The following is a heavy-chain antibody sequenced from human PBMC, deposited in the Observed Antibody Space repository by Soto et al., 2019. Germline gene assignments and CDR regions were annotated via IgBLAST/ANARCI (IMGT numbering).Heavy chain of an antibody. CDR3: ARQIYDSDTGPNFQYYFDS. CDR2: IDPSDSQT. D-gene: IGHD3-22*01. V-gene: IGHV5-10-1*01. Sequence: GESLKISCKGSGYSFAGYWITWVRQKPGKGLERMGRIDPSDSQTYYSPSFRGHVTISVTKSITTVFLQWSSLRASDTAMYYCARQIYDSDTGPNFQYYFDSWGQGTPVTVSS. J-gene: IGHJ4*02. CDR1: GYSFAGYW.